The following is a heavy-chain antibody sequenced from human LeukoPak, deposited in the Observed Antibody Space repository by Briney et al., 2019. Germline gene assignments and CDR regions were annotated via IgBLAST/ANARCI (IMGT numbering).Heavy chain of an antibody. CDR2: IRSDGSSE. J-gene: IGHJ4*02. CDR3: ARYCSGGTCYVGLI. Sequence: GGSLRLSCGASGFIYSTYGTHWVRQAPGKGLEWVAVIRSDGSSEYYADSVKGRFIISRDNSKNTLYLQMNSLRAEDTAVYYCARYCSGGTCYVGLIWGQGTLVTVSS. D-gene: IGHD2-15*01. V-gene: IGHV3-33*01. CDR1: GFIYSTYG.